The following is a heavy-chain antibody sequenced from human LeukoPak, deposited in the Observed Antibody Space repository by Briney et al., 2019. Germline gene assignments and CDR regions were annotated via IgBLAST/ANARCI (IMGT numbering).Heavy chain of an antibody. CDR3: ARGYYDSSGYYRDAFDI. CDR1: GGSISSYY. Sequence: SETLSLTCTVSGGSISSYYWSWIRQPAGKGLEWMGRIYTSGSTNYNHSLKSRVTMSVDTSKNQFSLKLSSVTAADTAVYYCARGYYDSSGYYRDAFDIWGQGTMVTVSS. D-gene: IGHD3-22*01. V-gene: IGHV4-4*07. CDR2: IYTSGST. J-gene: IGHJ3*02.